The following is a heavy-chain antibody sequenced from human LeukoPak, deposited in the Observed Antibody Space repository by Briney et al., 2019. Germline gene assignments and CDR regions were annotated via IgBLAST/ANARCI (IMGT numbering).Heavy chain of an antibody. Sequence: SETLSLTCTVSGGSIRSSYWSWIRQPPGKGLEWIGYIYYSGSTNYNPSPKSRVTISVDTSKNQFSLKLSSVTAADTAVYDCASGYRAGYKGFDYWGQGTLVTVSS. CDR2: IYYSGST. V-gene: IGHV4-59*08. CDR3: ASGYRAGYKGFDY. D-gene: IGHD5-24*01. J-gene: IGHJ4*02. CDR1: GGSIRSSY.